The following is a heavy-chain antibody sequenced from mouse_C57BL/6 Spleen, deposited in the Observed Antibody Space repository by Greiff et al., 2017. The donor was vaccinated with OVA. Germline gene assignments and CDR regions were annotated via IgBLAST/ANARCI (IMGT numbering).Heavy chain of an antibody. V-gene: IGHV1-52*01. CDR2: IDPSDSET. D-gene: IGHD1-1*01. J-gene: IGHJ2*01. CDR3: ARGPITPVLDY. Sequence: VQLQQPGAELVRPGSSVKLSCKASGYTFTSYWMHWVKQRPIQGLEWIGNIDPSDSETHYNQKFKDKATLTVDKSSSTAYMQLSSLTSEDSAVFSCARGPITPVLDYGGQGPTPPVPS. CDR1: GYTFTSYW.